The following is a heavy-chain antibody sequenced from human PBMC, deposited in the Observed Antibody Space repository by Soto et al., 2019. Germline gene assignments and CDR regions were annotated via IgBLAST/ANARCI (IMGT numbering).Heavy chain of an antibody. CDR3: AKRIVVVTAILGNAFDI. D-gene: IGHD2-21*02. J-gene: IGHJ3*02. Sequence: PGGSLRLSCAASGFTFSSYAMSWVRQTPGKGLEWVSAISGSGGSTYYADSVKGRFTISRDNSKNTLYLQMNSLRAEDTAVYYCAKRIVVVTAILGNAFDIWGQGTMVTVSS. V-gene: IGHV3-23*01. CDR2: ISGSGGST. CDR1: GFTFSSYA.